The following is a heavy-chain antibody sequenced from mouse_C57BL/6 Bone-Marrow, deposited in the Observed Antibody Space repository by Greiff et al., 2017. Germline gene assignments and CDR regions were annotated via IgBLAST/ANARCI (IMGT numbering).Heavy chain of an antibody. Sequence: QVQLQQSGAELVRPGASVTLSCKASGYTFTDYEMHWVKQTPVPGLEWIGAIDPETGGTAYNQKFKGKAILTADKSSSTAYMELRSLTSEDSAVYYCTSAFYYGSRYYYAMDYWGQGTSVTVSS. CDR1: GYTFTDYE. J-gene: IGHJ4*01. CDR3: TSAFYYGSRYYYAMDY. CDR2: IDPETGGT. D-gene: IGHD1-1*01. V-gene: IGHV1-15*01.